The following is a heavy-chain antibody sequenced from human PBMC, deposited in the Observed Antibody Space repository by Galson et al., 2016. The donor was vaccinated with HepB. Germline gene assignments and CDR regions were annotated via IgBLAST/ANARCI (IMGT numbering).Heavy chain of an antibody. CDR2: ISAYNGIT. D-gene: IGHD5-24*01. Sequence: SVKVSCKASGYTFTSYGISWVRQAPGQGLEWMGWISAYNGITNYAQKYQGRVTMTTDTSTRTAYMELRSLRSDDTAVYYCAREGPRGSDGHSAYNDAFDIWGQGTMVTVSS. V-gene: IGHV1-18*01. CDR3: AREGPRGSDGHSAYNDAFDI. J-gene: IGHJ3*02. CDR1: GYTFTSYG.